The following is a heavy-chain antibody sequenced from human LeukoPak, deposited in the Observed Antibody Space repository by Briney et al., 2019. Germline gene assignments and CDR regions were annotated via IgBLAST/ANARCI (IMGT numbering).Heavy chain of an antibody. CDR2: IYYSGST. V-gene: IGHV4-59*08. CDR3: ARHDLSGTHWSGPFDI. Sequence: SETLSLTCTVSGGSVSSYYWSWIRQPPGKGLEWIGYIYYSGSTNYNPSLKSRVTISVDTSKNQFSLKLSSVTAADTAVYYCARHDLSGTHWSGPFDIWGQGTMVTVSS. D-gene: IGHD1-26*01. CDR1: GGSVSSYY. J-gene: IGHJ3*02.